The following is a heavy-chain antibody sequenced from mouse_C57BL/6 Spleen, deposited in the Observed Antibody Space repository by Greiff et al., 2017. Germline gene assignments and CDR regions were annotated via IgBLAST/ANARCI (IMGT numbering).Heavy chain of an antibody. D-gene: IGHD2-4*01. CDR3: TKYYDYADGSFSY. V-gene: IGHV1-82*01. Sequence: QVQLQQSGPELVKPGASVKISCKASGYAFSSSWMNWVKQRPGKGLEWIGRIYPGDGDTNYNGKFKGKATLTADKSSSTAYMQLSSLTSEDSAVYFCTKYYDYADGSFSYWGQGTLVTVSA. CDR1: GYAFSSSW. J-gene: IGHJ3*01. CDR2: IYPGDGDT.